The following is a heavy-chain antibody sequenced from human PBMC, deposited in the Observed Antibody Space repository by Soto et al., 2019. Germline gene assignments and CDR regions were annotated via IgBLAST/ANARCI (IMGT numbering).Heavy chain of an antibody. J-gene: IGHJ4*02. CDR1: GGTFSTYS. CDR2: IIPILGAA. V-gene: IGHV1-69*01. CDR3: AGDGYRVTGRH. D-gene: IGHD1-1*01. Sequence: QVQVVQSVAEVKQPGSSGKVSCKVSGGTFSTYSISWVRQAPGQGLEWVGGIIPILGAAKHAQKFQGRVTITADDSTSTVYMELSGLRAEDTAVYFCAGDGYRVTGRHWGQGTLVTVSS.